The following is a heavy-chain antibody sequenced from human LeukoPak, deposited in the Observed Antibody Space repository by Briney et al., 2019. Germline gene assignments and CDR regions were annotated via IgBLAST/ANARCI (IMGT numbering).Heavy chain of an antibody. Sequence: SETLSLTCAVYGGSFSGYYWGWIRQPPGKGLEWIGEINHSGSTNYNPSLKSRVTISVDTSKNQFSLKLSSVTAADTAVYYCARRPYSSAPTDYFDYWGQGTLVTVSS. D-gene: IGHD3-22*01. J-gene: IGHJ4*02. CDR2: INHSGST. V-gene: IGHV4-34*01. CDR1: GGSFSGYY. CDR3: ARRPYSSAPTDYFDY.